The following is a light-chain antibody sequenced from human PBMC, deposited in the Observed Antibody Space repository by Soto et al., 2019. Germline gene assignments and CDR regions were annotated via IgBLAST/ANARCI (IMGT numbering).Light chain of an antibody. J-gene: IGLJ3*02. CDR1: SPNIGSNT. Sequence: QSVLTQPPSASGTPGQGVTIPCSGSSPNIGSNTVNWYQQHPGTAPTLLIYSNNQRPSGVPDRFSGSKSGTSASLAVNGLQSGDEADYYCAAWDDSLNGPLFGGGTKLTVL. CDR2: SNN. CDR3: AAWDDSLNGPL. V-gene: IGLV1-44*01.